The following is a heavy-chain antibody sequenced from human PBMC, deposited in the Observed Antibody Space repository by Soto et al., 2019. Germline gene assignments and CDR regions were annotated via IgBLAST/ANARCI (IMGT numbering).Heavy chain of an antibody. CDR2: ITTTSSTI. J-gene: IGHJ6*02. CDR3: AREHVVVLAAARCNGLDV. V-gene: IGHV3-48*02. Sequence: GGSLRLSRAASGFTFSTYNMNWVRQAPGKGLEWVSYITTTSSTINYADSVKGRFTISRDNVKNSLYLQMSSLRDEDSAVYYCAREHVVVLAAARCNGLDVWGQGTTVTVSS. D-gene: IGHD2-15*01. CDR1: GFTFSTYN.